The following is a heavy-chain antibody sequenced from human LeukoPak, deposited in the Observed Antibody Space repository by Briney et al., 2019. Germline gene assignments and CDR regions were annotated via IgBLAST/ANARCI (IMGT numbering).Heavy chain of an antibody. Sequence: SETLSLTCTVSGGSISSGGYYWSWIRQHPGKGLEWIGYIYYSGSTYYNPSLKSRVTISVDTSKNQFSLKLSSVTAADTAVYYCARNDYGGLDYWGQGTLVTVSS. D-gene: IGHD4-23*01. CDR1: GGSISSGGYY. CDR2: IYYSGST. CDR3: ARNDYGGLDY. J-gene: IGHJ4*02. V-gene: IGHV4-31*03.